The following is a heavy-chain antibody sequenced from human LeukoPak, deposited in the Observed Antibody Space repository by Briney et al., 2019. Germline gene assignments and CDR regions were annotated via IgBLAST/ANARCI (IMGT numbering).Heavy chain of an antibody. V-gene: IGHV1-69*13. Sequence: SVKVSCKASGGTFISYAISWVRQAPGQGLEWMGGIIPIFGTANYAQKFQGRVTITADESTSTAYMELSSLRSEDTAVYYCARDLGGIAAAGQFDYWGQGTLVTVSS. CDR1: GGTFISYA. D-gene: IGHD6-13*01. CDR3: ARDLGGIAAAGQFDY. CDR2: IIPIFGTA. J-gene: IGHJ4*02.